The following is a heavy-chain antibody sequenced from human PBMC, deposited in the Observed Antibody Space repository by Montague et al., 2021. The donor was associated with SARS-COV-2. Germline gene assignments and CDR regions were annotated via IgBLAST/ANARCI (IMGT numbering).Heavy chain of an antibody. CDR1: GFTFSSYG. V-gene: IGHV3-33*05. Sequence: SLRLSCAASGFTFSSYGMHWVRQAPGKGLEWVAVISYDGSNKYHADSVKGRFTIPRDNSKNTLYLQMNSLRAEDTAVYYCARDLTYYDILTGYFAESPHYYYYYGMDVWGQGTTVTVSS. CDR2: ISYDGSNK. D-gene: IGHD3-9*01. CDR3: ARDLTYYDILTGYFAESPHYYYYYGMDV. J-gene: IGHJ6*02.